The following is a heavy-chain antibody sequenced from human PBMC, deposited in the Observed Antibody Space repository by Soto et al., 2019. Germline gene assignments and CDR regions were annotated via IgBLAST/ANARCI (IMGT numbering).Heavy chain of an antibody. J-gene: IGHJ3*02. Sequence: AAVKVSCKASGYTFTSYGMSWGRQAPGQGLEWRGGISAYNGNTNYAQKLQGRVTMTTDTSTSIAYMELRSLRSDDTAVYYCARDLPYYYASSGPRGAFDIWGQGTTVTVSS. CDR3: ARDLPYYYASSGPRGAFDI. CDR1: GYTFTSYG. D-gene: IGHD3-22*01. V-gene: IGHV1-18*01. CDR2: ISAYNGNT.